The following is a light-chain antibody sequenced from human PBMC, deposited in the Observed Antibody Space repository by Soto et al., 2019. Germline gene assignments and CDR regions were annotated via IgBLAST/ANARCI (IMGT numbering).Light chain of an antibody. J-gene: IGLJ1*01. CDR2: GNN. CDR3: QSFDSSLSAYV. CDR1: SSNFGAGRD. Sequence: QSVLTQPPSVSGAPGQRVTISCTGNSSNFGAGRDVHWYQQLPGTAPRLLIYGNNDRPSGVPDRFSASKSGTSASLAITGLQAEDEADFYCQSFDSSLSAYVFGTGTKVTVL. V-gene: IGLV1-40*01.